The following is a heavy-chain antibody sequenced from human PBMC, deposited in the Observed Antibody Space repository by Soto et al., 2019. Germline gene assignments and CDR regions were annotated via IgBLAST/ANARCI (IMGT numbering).Heavy chain of an antibody. D-gene: IGHD6-13*01. Sequence: SETLSLTCAVYGGSFSGYYWSWIHQPPGKGLEWIGEINHSGSTNYNPSLKSRVTISVDTSKNQFSLKLSSVTAADTAVYYCARKAAAGDWFDPWGQGTLVTVSS. CDR2: INHSGST. J-gene: IGHJ5*02. CDR3: ARKAAAGDWFDP. V-gene: IGHV4-34*01. CDR1: GGSFSGYY.